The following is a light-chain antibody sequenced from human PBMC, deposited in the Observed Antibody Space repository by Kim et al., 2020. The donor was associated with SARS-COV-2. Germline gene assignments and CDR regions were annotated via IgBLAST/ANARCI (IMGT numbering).Light chain of an antibody. CDR2: DVS. CDR3: SSYTSSAPYV. J-gene: IGLJ1*01. V-gene: IGLV2-14*03. Sequence: QSALTQPASVSGSPGQSITISCTGTSSDVAGYNFVSWYQQHPGKAPKLVIYDVSKRPSGVSYRFSGSKSGNTASLTISGLQPEDEADYFCSSYTSSAPYVFGTGTKVTVL. CDR1: SSDVAGYNF.